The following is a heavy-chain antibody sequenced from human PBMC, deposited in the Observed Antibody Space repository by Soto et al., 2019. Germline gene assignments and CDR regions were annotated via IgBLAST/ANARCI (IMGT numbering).Heavy chain of an antibody. CDR2: IGDSGGMP. CDR3: AKVISTGIHRGYLDY. CDR1: GFTFSNNA. J-gene: IGHJ4*02. V-gene: IGHV3-23*01. D-gene: IGHD3-10*01. Sequence: GGSLRLSCAASGFTFSNNAMSWVRQAPGKGLEWVSLIGDSGGMPYYPESVKGRFTISRDTSRNTLYLQMNSLRVEDTAVYYCAKVISTGIHRGYLDYWGQGTPVTVSS.